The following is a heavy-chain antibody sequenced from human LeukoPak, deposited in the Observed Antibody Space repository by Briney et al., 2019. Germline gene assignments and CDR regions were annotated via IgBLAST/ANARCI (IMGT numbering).Heavy chain of an antibody. D-gene: IGHD1-26*01. J-gene: IGHJ4*02. CDR3: ARDGGGSYSYIDY. CDR1: GYTFTGYY. Sequence: ASVKVSCNASGYTFTGYYMHWVRQAPGQGLEWMGWINPNSGGTNYAQKFHGRVTMTRDTSISTAYMELSRLRSDDTAVYYCARDGGGSYSYIDYWGQGTLVTVSS. V-gene: IGHV1-2*02. CDR2: INPNSGGT.